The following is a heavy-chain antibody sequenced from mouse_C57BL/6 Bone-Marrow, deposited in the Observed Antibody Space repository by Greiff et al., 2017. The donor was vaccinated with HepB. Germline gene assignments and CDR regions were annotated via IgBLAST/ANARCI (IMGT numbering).Heavy chain of an antibody. Sequence: DVHLVESGGGLVKPGGSLKLSCAASGFTFSSYTMSWVRQTPEKRLEWVATISGGGGNTYYPDSVKGRFTISRDNAKNTLYLQMSSLRSEDTALYYCAALLSYYYAMDYWGQGTSVTVSS. V-gene: IGHV5-9*01. CDR3: AALLSYYYAMDY. J-gene: IGHJ4*01. CDR1: GFTFSSYT. CDR2: ISGGGGNT. D-gene: IGHD2-10*01.